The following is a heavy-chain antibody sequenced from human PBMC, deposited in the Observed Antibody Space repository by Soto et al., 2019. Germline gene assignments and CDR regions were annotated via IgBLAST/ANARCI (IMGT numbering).Heavy chain of an antibody. CDR2: ISGDGTTI. CDR1: GFPFSSYW. V-gene: IGHV3-74*01. J-gene: IGHJ4*02. D-gene: IGHD3-9*01. Sequence: EVQLVESGGDSVQPGGSLRLSCAASGFPFSSYWMHWVRHTPGKGLEWVSRISGDGTTIYYADSVTSRFTVSRDNAKNTLSLQMGGLGADDTAVYYCAREYYGLLTGYYNDHWGQGTLVSVSS. CDR3: AREYYGLLTGYYNDH.